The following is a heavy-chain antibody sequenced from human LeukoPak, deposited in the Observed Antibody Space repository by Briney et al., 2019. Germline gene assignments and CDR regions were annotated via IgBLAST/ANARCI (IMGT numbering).Heavy chain of an antibody. CDR2: ISYDGSNK. J-gene: IGHJ4*02. D-gene: IGHD3-3*01. V-gene: IGHV3-30-3*01. Sequence: GRSLRLSCAASGFTFSSYAMHWVRQAPGKGLEWVAVISYDGSNKYYADSVKGRFTTSRDNSKNTLYLQMNSLRAEDTAVYYCARTWSGHFDYWGQGTLVTVSS. CDR3: ARTWSGHFDY. CDR1: GFTFSSYA.